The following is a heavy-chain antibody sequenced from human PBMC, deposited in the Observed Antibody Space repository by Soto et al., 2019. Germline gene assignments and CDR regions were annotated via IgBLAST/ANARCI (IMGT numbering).Heavy chain of an antibody. V-gene: IGHV4-39*01. Sequence: LSLTCTVSGGSISSSSYYWGWIRQPPGKGLEWIGSIYYSGSTYYNPSLKSRVTISVDTSKNQFSLKLSSVTAADTAVYYCASIIVVVPAAHYYYYYMDVWGKGTTVTVSS. D-gene: IGHD2-2*01. CDR3: ASIIVVVPAAHYYYYYMDV. J-gene: IGHJ6*03. CDR2: IYYSGST. CDR1: GGSISSSSYY.